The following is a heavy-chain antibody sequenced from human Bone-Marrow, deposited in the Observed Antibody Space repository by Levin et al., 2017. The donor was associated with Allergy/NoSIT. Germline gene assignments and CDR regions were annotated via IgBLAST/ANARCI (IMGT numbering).Heavy chain of an antibody. CDR1: GGTFSSYA. D-gene: IGHD3-9*01. J-gene: IGHJ4*02. CDR3: ASGGRDILTASYFDY. Sequence: VASVKVSCKASGGTFSSYAISWVRQAPGQGLEWMGGIIPIFGTANYAQKFQGRVTITADESTSTAYMELSSLRSEDTAVYYCASGGRDILTASYFDYWGQGTLVTVSS. V-gene: IGHV1-69*13. CDR2: IIPIFGTA.